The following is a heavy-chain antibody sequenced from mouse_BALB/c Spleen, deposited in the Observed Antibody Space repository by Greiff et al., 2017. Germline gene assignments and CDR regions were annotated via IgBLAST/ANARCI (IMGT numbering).Heavy chain of an antibody. D-gene: IGHD2-2*01. J-gene: IGHJ4*01. V-gene: IGHV2-9*02. CDR3: ARGGVTTGLYYAMDY. CDR1: GFSLTSYG. Sequence: QVQLKQSGPGLVAPSQSLSITCTVSGFSLTSYGVHWVRQPPGKGLEWLGVIWAGGSTNYNSALMSRLSISKDNSKSQVFLKMNSLQTDDTAMYYCARGGVTTGLYYAMDYWGQGTSVTVSS. CDR2: IWAGGST.